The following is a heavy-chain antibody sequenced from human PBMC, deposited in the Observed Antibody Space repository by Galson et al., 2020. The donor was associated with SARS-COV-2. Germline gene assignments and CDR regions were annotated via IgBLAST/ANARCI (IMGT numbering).Heavy chain of an antibody. Sequence: SQTLSLTCTVSGGSITSSGYYWTWIRQHPGKGLEWIGYIYYIGSAYYSPALKSRLTISLDTSKNQFSLKLNSVTAADTAVYYCAGGQMGNNAFDIWGQGTMVTVSA. CDR2: IYYIGSA. J-gene: IGHJ3*02. CDR3: AGGQMGNNAFDI. CDR1: GGSITSSGYY. D-gene: IGHD1-26*01. V-gene: IGHV4-31*03.